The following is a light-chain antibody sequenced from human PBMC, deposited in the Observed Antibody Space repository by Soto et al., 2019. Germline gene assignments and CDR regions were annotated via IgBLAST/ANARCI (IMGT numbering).Light chain of an antibody. Sequence: DIQMTQSPSTLSASVGDRVTITCRASQSISSWLAGYQQKPGKAPNLLIYDASSLESGVPSRFSGSGSGTEFTLTISSLQPDDFATYYCQQYNSYWTFGQGTKVEIK. J-gene: IGKJ1*01. CDR3: QQYNSYWT. CDR2: DAS. CDR1: QSISSW. V-gene: IGKV1-5*01.